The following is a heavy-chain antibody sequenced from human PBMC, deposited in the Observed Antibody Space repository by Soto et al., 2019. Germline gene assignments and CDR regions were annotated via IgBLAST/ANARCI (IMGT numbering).Heavy chain of an antibody. J-gene: IGHJ5*02. V-gene: IGHV1-69*13. Sequence: SVKVSCKASGGTFSSYAISWVRQAPGQGLEWMGGIIPIFGTANYAQKFQGRVTITADESTSTAYMELSSLRSEDTAVYYCARDQGIAAAVGGWFDPWGQGTLVTVSS. D-gene: IGHD6-13*01. CDR2: IIPIFGTA. CDR1: GGTFSSYA. CDR3: ARDQGIAAAVGGWFDP.